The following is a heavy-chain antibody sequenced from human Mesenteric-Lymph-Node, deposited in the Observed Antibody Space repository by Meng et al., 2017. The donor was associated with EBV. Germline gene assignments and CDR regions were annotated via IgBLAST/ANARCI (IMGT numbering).Heavy chain of an antibody. CDR3: ARGEVFDS. V-gene: IGHV4-59*07. Sequence: QLQLQQSGPGLVKPSDPLSLPCNVSGGSINSFYWSWIRQPPGKGLEWIGYIYHSGSTNYNPSLKSRVTMSVDMSKNQFSLKLSSVTAADTAVYYCARGEVFDSWGQGTLVTVSS. CDR1: GGSINSFY. J-gene: IGHJ4*02. CDR2: IYHSGST.